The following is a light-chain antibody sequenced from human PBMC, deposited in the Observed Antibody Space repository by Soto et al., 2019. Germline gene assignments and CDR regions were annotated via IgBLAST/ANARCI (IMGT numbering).Light chain of an antibody. CDR3: QQYSSSPPT. CDR2: GAS. Sequence: EIVLMQSPGTLSLSPGDRATVSCRASQSLSSRYLAWYRQKPGQAPRLLIYGASNRATGIPDRFSGSGSGTDFTLTISRLETDDFAVYYCQQYSSSPPTFGGGTKVEIK. J-gene: IGKJ4*01. CDR1: QSLSSRY. V-gene: IGKV3-20*01.